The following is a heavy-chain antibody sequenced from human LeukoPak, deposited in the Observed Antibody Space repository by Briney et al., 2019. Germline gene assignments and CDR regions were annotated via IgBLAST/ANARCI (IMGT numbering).Heavy chain of an antibody. CDR1: GYTLTELS. J-gene: IGHJ6*02. V-gene: IGHV1-24*01. Sequence: GASVKVSCKVSGYTLTELSMHWVRQAPGKGLEWMGGFDPEDGETIYAQKFQGRVTMTEDTSTDTAYMELSSLRSEDTAVYYCALGIYGDYEGCYYYGMDVWGQGTTVTVSS. CDR2: FDPEDGET. CDR3: ALGIYGDYEGCYYYGMDV. D-gene: IGHD4-17*01.